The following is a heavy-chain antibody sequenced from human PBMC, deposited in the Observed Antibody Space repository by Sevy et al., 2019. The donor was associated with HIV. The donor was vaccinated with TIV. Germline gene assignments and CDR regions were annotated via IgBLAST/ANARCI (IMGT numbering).Heavy chain of an antibody. CDR3: ARAGYCGSGTRLYYFDY. CDR2: TYYRSKWYN. D-gene: IGHD3-10*01. CDR1: GDSVSSNSAV. Sequence: SQTLSLTCAISGDSVSSNSAVWNWIRQSPSRGLEWLGRTYYRSKWYNDYAVSVKSRITINPDTPKNQFSLQLNSVTPEDTAVDSCARAGYCGSGTRLYYFDYWGQGTLVTVSS. V-gene: IGHV6-1*01. J-gene: IGHJ4*02.